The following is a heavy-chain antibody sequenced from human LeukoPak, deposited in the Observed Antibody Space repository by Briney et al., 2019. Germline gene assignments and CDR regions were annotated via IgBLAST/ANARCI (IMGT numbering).Heavy chain of an antibody. D-gene: IGHD2-15*01. Sequence: PGGSLRLSCAASGFTFSSYAMHWVRQAPGKGLEWVAVISYDGSNKYHADSVKGRFTISRDNSKNTLYLQMNSLRAENTAVYYCARDLYVVVVAATPDYWGQGTLVTVSS. CDR2: ISYDGSNK. CDR1: GFTFSSYA. CDR3: ARDLYVVVVAATPDY. V-gene: IGHV3-30-3*01. J-gene: IGHJ4*02.